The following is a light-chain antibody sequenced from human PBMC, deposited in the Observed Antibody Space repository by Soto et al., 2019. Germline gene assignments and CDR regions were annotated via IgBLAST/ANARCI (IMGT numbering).Light chain of an antibody. J-gene: IGLJ1*01. CDR3: SSYTGGSSPYV. V-gene: IGLV2-14*01. Sequence: QSALTQPASVSGSPGQSITISCTGTSSDVGGYNYVSWYQQHPGKAPKLMISEVSNRPSGVSNRFSGSKSGNTASLTISGVQAEDEADYYCSSYTGGSSPYVFGTGTKVTVL. CDR1: SSDVGGYNY. CDR2: EVS.